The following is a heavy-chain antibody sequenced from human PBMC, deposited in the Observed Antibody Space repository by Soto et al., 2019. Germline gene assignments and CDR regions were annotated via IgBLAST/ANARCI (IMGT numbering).Heavy chain of an antibody. Sequence: GGSLRLSCAASGFTFSSYAMHWVRQAPGKGLEWVAVISYDGSNKYYADSVKGRFTISRDNSKNTLYLQMNSLRAEDTAVYYCARDEYYDTLTGGIDYWGQGTLVTVSS. CDR1: GFTFSSYA. J-gene: IGHJ4*02. V-gene: IGHV3-30-3*01. CDR3: ARDEYYDTLTGGIDY. CDR2: ISYDGSNK. D-gene: IGHD3-9*01.